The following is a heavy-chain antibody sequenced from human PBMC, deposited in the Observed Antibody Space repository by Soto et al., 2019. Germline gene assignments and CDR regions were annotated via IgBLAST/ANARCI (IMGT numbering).Heavy chain of an antibody. J-gene: IGHJ4*02. D-gene: IGHD3-22*01. Sequence: PSETLSLTCAVYGGSFSGYYWSWIRQPPGKGLEWIGEINHSGSTNYNPSLKSRVTISVDTSKNQFSLKLSSVTAADTAVYYCARESRYYDSSGSPELDYWGQGTLVTVSS. V-gene: IGHV4-34*01. CDR2: INHSGST. CDR1: GGSFSGYY. CDR3: ARESRYYDSSGSPELDY.